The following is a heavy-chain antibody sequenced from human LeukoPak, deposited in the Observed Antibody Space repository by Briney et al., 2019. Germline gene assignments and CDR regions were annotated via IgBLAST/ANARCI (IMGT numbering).Heavy chain of an antibody. Sequence: PGGSLRLSCAASGFTFRSYGMHWVRQAPGKGLEWVAFIRYDGTNKYQADSVKGRFTISRDNSKNTLYLQMNSLRAEDTAVYYCAKDGDYSNFVHYFFDYWGQGTLVTVSS. D-gene: IGHD4-11*01. J-gene: IGHJ4*02. CDR3: AKDGDYSNFVHYFFDY. CDR2: IRYDGTNK. CDR1: GFTFRSYG. V-gene: IGHV3-30*02.